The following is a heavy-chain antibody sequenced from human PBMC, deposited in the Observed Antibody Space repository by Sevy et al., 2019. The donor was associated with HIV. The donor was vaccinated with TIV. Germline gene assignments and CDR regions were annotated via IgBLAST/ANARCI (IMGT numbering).Heavy chain of an antibody. CDR2: IISSSNSI. CDR1: GFTFSSYT. V-gene: IGHV3-21*01. CDR3: ARDKVEVVPVDYYYGMDV. D-gene: IGHD2-2*01. J-gene: IGHJ6*02. Sequence: GGSLRLSCAASGFTFSSYTMNWVRQAPGKGLEWVSSIISSSNSIYYADSVKGRFTIARDNAKNSLYLQMNSPRAEDTAVYYCARDKVEVVPVDYYYGMDVWGQGTTVTVSS.